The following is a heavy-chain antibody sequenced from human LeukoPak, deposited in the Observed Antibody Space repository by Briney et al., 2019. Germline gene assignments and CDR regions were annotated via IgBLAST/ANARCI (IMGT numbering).Heavy chain of an antibody. CDR3: ARWYCSGTSCSESHRLIDY. Sequence: GGPLRLSCAASGFTFRSYWMHWLRQAPGKGLVWVSRINTDGSSTTYADSVKGRFTVSRDNAKNTLYLQMNSLRAEDTAVYYCARWYCSGTSCSESHRLIDYWGQGTLVTVSS. CDR2: INTDGSST. CDR1: GFTFRSYW. V-gene: IGHV3-74*01. D-gene: IGHD2-2*01. J-gene: IGHJ4*02.